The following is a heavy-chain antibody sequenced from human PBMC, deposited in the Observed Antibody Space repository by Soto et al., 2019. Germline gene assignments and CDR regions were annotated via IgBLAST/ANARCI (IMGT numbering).Heavy chain of an antibody. D-gene: IGHD1-26*01. V-gene: IGHV1-69*13. CDR1: GGTFSSYA. J-gene: IGHJ3*02. CDR3: ARDLEQGYSGSYYDACDI. CDR2: IIPIFGTA. Sequence: SVKVSCKASGGTFSSYAISWVRQAPGQGLEWMGGIIPIFGTANYAQKFQGRVTITADESTSTAYMELSSLRSEDTAVYYCARDLEQGYSGSYYDACDIWGQGTMVSVSS.